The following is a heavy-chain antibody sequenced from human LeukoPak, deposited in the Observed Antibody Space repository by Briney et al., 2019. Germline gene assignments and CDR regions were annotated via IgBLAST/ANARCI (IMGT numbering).Heavy chain of an antibody. V-gene: IGHV4-38-2*02. CDR3: ARRDYRNAGFDY. Sequence: SETLSLTCTVSGYSISSGYYWCWIRQPPGKGLEWIGSIYHSGRTYYNPSLKSRVTISVDTSKNQFSLKLSSVPAADTAVYYCARRDYRNAGFDYWGQGTLVTVSS. CDR1: GYSISSGYY. J-gene: IGHJ4*02. D-gene: IGHD4-11*01. CDR2: IYHSGRT.